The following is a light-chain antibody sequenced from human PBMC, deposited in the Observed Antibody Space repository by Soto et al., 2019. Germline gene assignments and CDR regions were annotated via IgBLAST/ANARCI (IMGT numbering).Light chain of an antibody. CDR2: DNN. J-gene: IGLJ1*01. CDR1: NSNIENNY. Sequence: QSVLTQPPSVSAAPGQKVTISCSASNSNIENNYVSWYQFRPGTAPKLLIYDNNKRPSGIPDRFTGSKSATSATLDITGLQTVDEADYYCGTWNVNPSIFGTGTKLTVL. V-gene: IGLV1-51*01. CDR3: GTWNVNPSI.